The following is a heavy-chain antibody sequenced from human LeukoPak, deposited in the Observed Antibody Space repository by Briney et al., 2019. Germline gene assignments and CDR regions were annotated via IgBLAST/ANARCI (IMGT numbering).Heavy chain of an antibody. Sequence: ASVKVSCKVSGYTLTELSMHWVRQAPGKGLEWMGGFDPEDGETIYAQKFQGRVTMTEDTSTDTAYMELSSLRSEDTAVYYCATDLLTVVPAAMGANWFDPWGQGTLVTVSS. CDR2: FDPEDGET. V-gene: IGHV1-24*01. D-gene: IGHD2-2*01. CDR3: ATDLLTVVPAAMGANWFDP. CDR1: GYTLTELS. J-gene: IGHJ5*02.